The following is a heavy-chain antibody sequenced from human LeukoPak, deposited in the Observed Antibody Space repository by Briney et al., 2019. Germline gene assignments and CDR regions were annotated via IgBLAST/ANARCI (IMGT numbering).Heavy chain of an antibody. CDR3: ARGMKVGTKGEVYFDY. Sequence: SETLSLTCAVYGGSFSGYYWSWIRQPPGKGLGWIGEINHSGSTNYNPSLKSRVTISVDTSKNQFSLKLSSVTAADTAVYYCARGMKVGTKGEVYFDYWGQGTLVTVSS. J-gene: IGHJ4*02. CDR2: INHSGST. V-gene: IGHV4-34*01. CDR1: GGSFSGYY. D-gene: IGHD1-26*01.